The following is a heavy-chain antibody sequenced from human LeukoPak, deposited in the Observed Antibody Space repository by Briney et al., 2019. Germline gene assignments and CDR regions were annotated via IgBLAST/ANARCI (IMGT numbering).Heavy chain of an antibody. J-gene: IGHJ6*03. V-gene: IGHV3-7*01. D-gene: IGHD5-18*01. Sequence: GGSLRLSCAASGFTFSSYSMSWVRQAPGKGLEWVANIKQDGSEKYYVDSVKGRFTISRDNAKNSLYLQMNSLRAEDTAVYYCARDAIDVYSYGYYYYYMDVWGKGTTVTVSS. CDR2: IKQDGSEK. CDR3: ARDAIDVYSYGYYYYYMDV. CDR1: GFTFSSYS.